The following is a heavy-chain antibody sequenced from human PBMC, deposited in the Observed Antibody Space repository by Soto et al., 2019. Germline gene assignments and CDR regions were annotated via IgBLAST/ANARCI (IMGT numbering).Heavy chain of an antibody. CDR3: AKLNVDTATFDY. Sequence: PGGSLRLSCAASGFTFSSYGMHWVRQAPGKGLEWVAVISYDGSNKYYADSVKGRFTISRDNSKNTLYLQMNSLRAEDTAVYYCAKLNVDTATFDYWGQGTLVTVSS. CDR1: GFTFSSYG. J-gene: IGHJ4*02. V-gene: IGHV3-30*18. CDR2: ISYDGSNK. D-gene: IGHD5-18*01.